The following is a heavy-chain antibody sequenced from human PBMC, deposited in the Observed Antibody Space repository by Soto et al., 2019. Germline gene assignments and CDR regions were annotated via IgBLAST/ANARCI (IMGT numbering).Heavy chain of an antibody. CDR3: VRAPLDYYSADYFDN. CDR2: MNPYSGNT. J-gene: IGHJ4*02. CDR1: GYTFTNNY. D-gene: IGHD2-21*01. Sequence: ASVNVSCKFSGYTFTNNYINWVRQATGQGLEWMGWMNPYSGNTGYAQKFQGRVTMTRDNSITTAYMELSSLRSEDTAVYYCVRAPLDYYSADYFDNWGQGTLVTVSS. V-gene: IGHV1-8*01.